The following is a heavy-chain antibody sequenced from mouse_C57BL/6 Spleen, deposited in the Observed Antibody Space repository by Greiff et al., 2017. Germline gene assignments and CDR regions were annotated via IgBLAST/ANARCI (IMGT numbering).Heavy chain of an antibody. J-gene: IGHJ4*01. CDR3: AVVANYAMDY. CDR1: GFTFSDYY. Sequence: EVKLVESEGGLVQPGSSMKLSCTASGFTFSDYYMAWVRQVPEKGLEWVANINYDGSSTYYLDSLKSRFIISRDNAKNILYLQMSSLQSEDTATYYCAVVANYAMDYWGQGTSVTVSS. D-gene: IGHD1-1*01. V-gene: IGHV5-16*01. CDR2: INYDGSST.